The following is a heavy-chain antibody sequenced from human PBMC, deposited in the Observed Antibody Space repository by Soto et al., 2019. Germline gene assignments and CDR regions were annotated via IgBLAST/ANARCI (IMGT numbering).Heavy chain of an antibody. J-gene: IGHJ5*02. CDR1: GDSVSSDSYY. Sequence: PSETLSLTCTVSGDSVSSDSYYWSWIRQPPGKGLEWIGYIYHDGSTSYNPSLQSRVTMSINTSKNQFSLELSSVTAADTAIYYCAREGGVLRLSNWLDPWGQGTLVTVSS. D-gene: IGHD3-3*01. CDR2: IYHDGST. CDR3: AREGGVLRLSNWLDP. V-gene: IGHV4-61*01.